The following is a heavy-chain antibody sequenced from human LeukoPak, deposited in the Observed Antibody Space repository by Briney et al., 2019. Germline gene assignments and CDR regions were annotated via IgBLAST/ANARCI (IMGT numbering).Heavy chain of an antibody. Sequence: GRSLRLSCAASGFTFDDYAMHWVRQAPGKGLEWVSGISWNSGSIGYADSVKGRFTISRDNAKNSLYLQMNSLRAEDTALYYCAKDIDDCGDYGDAFDIWGQGTMVTVSS. J-gene: IGHJ3*02. CDR1: GFTFDDYA. CDR3: AKDIDDCGDYGDAFDI. CDR2: ISWNSGSI. D-gene: IGHD4-17*01. V-gene: IGHV3-9*01.